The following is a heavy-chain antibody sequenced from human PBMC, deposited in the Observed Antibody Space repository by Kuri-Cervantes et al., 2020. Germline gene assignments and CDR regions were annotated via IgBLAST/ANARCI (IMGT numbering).Heavy chain of an antibody. D-gene: IGHD6-19*01. CDR1: GFTFSSYG. Sequence: GGSLRLCCAASGFTFSSYGMHWVRQAPGKGLEWVAVIWYDGSNKYYEDSVKGRFTISRDNSKNTLYLQMNSLRAEDTAVYYCARDSSGWYPVYYFDYWGQGTLVTVSS. CDR2: IWYDGSNK. V-gene: IGHV3-33*01. J-gene: IGHJ4*02. CDR3: ARDSSGWYPVYYFDY.